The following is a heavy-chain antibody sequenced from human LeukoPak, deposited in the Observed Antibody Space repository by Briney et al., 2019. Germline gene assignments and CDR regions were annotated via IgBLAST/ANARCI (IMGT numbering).Heavy chain of an antibody. V-gene: IGHV1-69*05. Sequence: SVTVSCTASGGTFSSYAISWVRQAPGQGLEWMGGIIPIFGTANYAQKFQGRVTITTDESTSTAYMELSSLRSEDTAVYYCARVNLPDPYYYMDVWGKGTTVTVSS. D-gene: IGHD1-14*01. J-gene: IGHJ6*03. CDR1: GGTFSSYA. CDR3: ARVNLPDPYYYMDV. CDR2: IIPIFGTA.